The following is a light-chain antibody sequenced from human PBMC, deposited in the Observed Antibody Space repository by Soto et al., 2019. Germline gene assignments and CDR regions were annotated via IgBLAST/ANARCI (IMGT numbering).Light chain of an antibody. CDR2: GAF. Sequence: EIVLTQSPGTLSLSPGERATLSCRTSQNINSNWLAWYQQKPGQAPRLVIYGAFTRATGIPDRLSGSGSGTDFTLTISRLEPEDFAVYYCQKFGNSQWTFGQGTKVEVK. CDR1: QNINSNW. J-gene: IGKJ1*01. CDR3: QKFGNSQWT. V-gene: IGKV3-20*01.